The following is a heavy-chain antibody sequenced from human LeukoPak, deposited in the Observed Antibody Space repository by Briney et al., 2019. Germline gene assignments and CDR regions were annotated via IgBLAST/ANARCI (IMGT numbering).Heavy chain of an antibody. CDR3: ARSAFGEPYYMDV. J-gene: IGHJ6*03. CDR2: IYPGDSDT. CDR1: GFRFTKYW. Sequence: GASLQISCKGSGFRFTKYWIGWVRQMPGKGLEWMGIIYPGDSDTRYSPSFQGQVTISADKSISTASLQWSSLKASDTAMYYCARSAFGEPYYMDVWGKGTTVTISS. V-gene: IGHV5-51*01. D-gene: IGHD3-16*01.